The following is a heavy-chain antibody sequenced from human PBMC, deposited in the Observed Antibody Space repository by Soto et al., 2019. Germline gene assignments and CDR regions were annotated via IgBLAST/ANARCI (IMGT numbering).Heavy chain of an antibody. Sequence: PGGALRPSAVPSRITFGRRAMMWVRQAPREGLEWVSTITDSGGDATCAGSVRGRFAISSDNPKKPLYLQMSSLTAEDSAIYSCARGSTDSYPGSRIFDFWGRGTLVT. CDR3: ARGSTDSYPGSRIFDF. J-gene: IGHJ4*02. V-gene: IGHV3-23*01. CDR2: ITDSGGDA. D-gene: IGHD3-10*01. CDR1: RITFGRRA.